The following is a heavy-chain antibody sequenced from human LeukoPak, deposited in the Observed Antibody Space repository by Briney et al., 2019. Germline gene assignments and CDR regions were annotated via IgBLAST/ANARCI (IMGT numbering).Heavy chain of an antibody. CDR1: GFTFTTYF. V-gene: IGHV1-46*01. D-gene: IGHD2-21*02. J-gene: IGHJ3*02. CDR2: INHSGDTT. CDR3: ARDRNGDQRANAFDT. Sequence: ASVKVSCKASGFTFTTYFMHWVRQAPGQGLEWMGKINHSGDTTTYAQKFQGRVTMTRDTSTSTGYMELRSLRSEDTAVYYCARDRNGDQRANAFDTWGQGTMVTVSS.